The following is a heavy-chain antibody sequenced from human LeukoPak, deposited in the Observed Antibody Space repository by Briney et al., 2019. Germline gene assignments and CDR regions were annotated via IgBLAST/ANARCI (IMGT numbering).Heavy chain of an antibody. CDR3: AKERAGLHYYGSGSYGFDY. V-gene: IGHV3-30*18. D-gene: IGHD3-10*01. Sequence: GGSLRLSCAASGFTFSSYGMHWVRQAPGKGLEWVAVISYDGSNKYYADSVKGRFTISRDNSKNTLYLQMNSLRAEDTAVYYCAKERAGLHYYGSGSYGFDYWGQGTLVTVSS. CDR2: ISYDGSNK. J-gene: IGHJ4*02. CDR1: GFTFSSYG.